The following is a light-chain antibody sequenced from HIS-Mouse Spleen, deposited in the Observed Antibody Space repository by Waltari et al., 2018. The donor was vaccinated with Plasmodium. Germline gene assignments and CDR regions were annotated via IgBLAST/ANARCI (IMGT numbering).Light chain of an antibody. CDR3: SSYAGSNNLV. V-gene: IGLV2-8*01. J-gene: IGLJ2*01. Sequence: QSALTQPPSASGSPGPSVTIPCTGTSSDVGGYNYISWYQQHPGKAPKLMIYDVSKRPSGVPDRFSGSKSGNTASLTVSGLQAEDEADYYCSSYAGSNNLVFGGGTKLTVL. CDR2: DVS. CDR1: SSDVGGYNY.